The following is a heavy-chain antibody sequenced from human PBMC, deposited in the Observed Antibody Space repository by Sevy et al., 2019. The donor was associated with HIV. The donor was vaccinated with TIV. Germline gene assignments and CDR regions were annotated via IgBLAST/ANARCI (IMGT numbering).Heavy chain of an antibody. Sequence: ALVKVSCKASGYTFTSYGISWVRQAPGQGLEWMGWISAYNGNTNYAQKLQGRVTMTTDTSTGTAYMGLRSLRSDDTAVYYCARDRECSGGSCYSIDAFDIWGQGTMVTVSS. CDR3: ARDRECSGGSCYSIDAFDI. D-gene: IGHD2-15*01. CDR1: GYTFTSYG. V-gene: IGHV1-18*01. CDR2: ISAYNGNT. J-gene: IGHJ3*02.